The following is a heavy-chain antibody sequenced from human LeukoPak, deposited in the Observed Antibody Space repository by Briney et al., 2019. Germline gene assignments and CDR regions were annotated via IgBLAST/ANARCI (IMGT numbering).Heavy chain of an antibody. Sequence: GGSLRLSCAASGFTFGSYAMSWVRQAPGKGLEWVSAISGSGGSTYYADSVKGRFTISRDNSKNTLYLQMNSLRAEDTAVYYCAKPSGRGHYYYYYGMDVWGKGTTVTVFS. CDR3: AKPSGRGHYYYYYGMDV. J-gene: IGHJ6*04. CDR1: GFTFGSYA. V-gene: IGHV3-23*01. CDR2: ISGSGGST.